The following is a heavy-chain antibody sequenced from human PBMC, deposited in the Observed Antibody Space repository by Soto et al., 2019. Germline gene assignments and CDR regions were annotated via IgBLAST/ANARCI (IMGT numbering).Heavy chain of an antibody. CDR1: GYSFSFYW. V-gene: IGHV5-51*01. J-gene: IGHJ3*02. CDR2: MYPDDSDI. Sequence: PGESLKISCKASGYSFSFYWIGWVRQMPRKGLEWMAIMYPDDSDIRYSPSFEAHVTISADKSTSTAFLQWSSLKASDTAMYYCATAYVYDFENSNYYRDAFDIWGQGTLVTVS. CDR3: ATAYVYDFENSNYYRDAFDI. D-gene: IGHD3-22*01.